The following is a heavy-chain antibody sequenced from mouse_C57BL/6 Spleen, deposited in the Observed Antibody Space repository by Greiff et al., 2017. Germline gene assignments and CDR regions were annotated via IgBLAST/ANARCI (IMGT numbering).Heavy chain of an antibody. D-gene: IGHD2-3*01. V-gene: IGHV5-9-1*02. Sequence: EVMLVESGAGLVKPGGSLKLSCAASGFTFSSYAMSWVSQTPEKRLEWVAYISSGGYYINSADTVKGRFTISRDNARNTLYLQMSILKSEDTAMYYCTRDREGYYDWFAYWGQGTLVTVSA. CDR2: ISSGGYYI. CDR3: TRDREGYYDWFAY. J-gene: IGHJ3*01. CDR1: GFTFSSYA.